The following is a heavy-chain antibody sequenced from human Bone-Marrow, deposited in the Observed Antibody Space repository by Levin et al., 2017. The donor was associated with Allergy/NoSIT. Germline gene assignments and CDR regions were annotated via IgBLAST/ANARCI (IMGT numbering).Heavy chain of an antibody. CDR1: GFSITRYT. Sequence: GESLKISCAASGFSITRYTMNWVRQAPGKGLEWVSSISTSSSYISYADSVKGRFTISRDNSKNSLYLQMNSLRAEDTAVYYCATTGTSSPDFDYWGQGTLVTVSS. D-gene: IGHD1-14*01. CDR2: ISTSSSYI. J-gene: IGHJ4*02. CDR3: ATTGTSSPDFDY. V-gene: IGHV3-21*04.